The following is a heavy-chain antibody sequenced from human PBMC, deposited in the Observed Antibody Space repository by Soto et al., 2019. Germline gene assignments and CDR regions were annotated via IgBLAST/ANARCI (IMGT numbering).Heavy chain of an antibody. CDR1: GFTFSSYN. D-gene: IGHD2-15*01. CDR3: ASLYCSGGSCHSYYYYHMDV. CDR2: IISSSSTI. V-gene: IGHV3-48*02. Sequence: GGSLRLSCAASGFTFSSYNMNWVRQAPGKGLEWVSYIISSSSTIYYADSVKGRFTISRDNAKNSLYLQMNSLRDEDTAVYYCASLYCSGGSCHSYYYYHMDVRGQGTTVTVSS. J-gene: IGHJ6*02.